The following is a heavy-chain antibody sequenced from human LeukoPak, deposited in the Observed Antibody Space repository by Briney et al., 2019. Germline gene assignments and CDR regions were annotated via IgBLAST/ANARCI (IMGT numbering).Heavy chain of an antibody. CDR3: ARGGVDYYGSGTYYLMYYFDY. V-gene: IGHV3-23*01. J-gene: IGHJ4*02. CDR2: ISGGGDGT. D-gene: IGHD3-10*01. Sequence: PGGSLRLSCAASGFTFSSYAMSWVRQAPGKGLEWVSAISGGGDGTYYADSVKGRFTISRDDPHNTLYLQMNSLRAEDTAVYFCARGGVDYYGSGTYYLMYYFDYWGQGALVTVSS. CDR1: GFTFSSYA.